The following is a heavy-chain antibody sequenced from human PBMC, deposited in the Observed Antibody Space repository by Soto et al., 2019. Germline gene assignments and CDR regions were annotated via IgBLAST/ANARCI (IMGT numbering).Heavy chain of an antibody. J-gene: IGHJ4*02. CDR1: GDSVSSNSAA. D-gene: IGHD6-6*01. V-gene: IGHV6-1*01. Sequence: SQTFSLTCAISGDSVSSNSAARNWVRHSQARGFQWLGGRYYRSNWYDDYAVPVKSRITINPATRKNQLALQLNSVTPEDTAVYYCARAEYSSTSVASYFDYWGQGTLVAVSS. CDR3: ARAEYSSTSVASYFDY. CDR2: RYYRSNWYD.